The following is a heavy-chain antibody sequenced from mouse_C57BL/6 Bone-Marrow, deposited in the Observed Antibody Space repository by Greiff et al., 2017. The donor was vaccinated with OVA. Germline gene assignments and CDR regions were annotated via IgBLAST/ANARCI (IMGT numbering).Heavy chain of an antibody. CDR3: AREGSTVVYYWYFDF. Sequence: SGFTFSDYYMAWVRQVPEKGLEWVANINYDGSSTYYLDSLKSRVIISRDNAKNILYLQMSSLKSEDTATYYCAREGSTVVYYWYFDFWGTGTTVTVTA. D-gene: IGHD1-1*01. CDR2: INYDGSST. J-gene: IGHJ1*03. CDR1: GFTFSDYY. V-gene: IGHV5-16*01.